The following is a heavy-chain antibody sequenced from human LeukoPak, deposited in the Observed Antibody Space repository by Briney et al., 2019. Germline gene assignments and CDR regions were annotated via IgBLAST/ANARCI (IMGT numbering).Heavy chain of an antibody. CDR2: TSYDGSHI. J-gene: IGHJ6*02. D-gene: IGHD6-13*01. CDR1: GFTFSSYW. Sequence: GGSLRLSCAASGFTFSSYWMHWVRQVPGKGLEWVAVTSYDGSHIYYADSVKGRFTISRDTSKNTLYLQMNSLRAEDTALYYCAKGQLVDYGMDVWGQGTTVTVSS. CDR3: AKGQLVDYGMDV. V-gene: IGHV3-30*18.